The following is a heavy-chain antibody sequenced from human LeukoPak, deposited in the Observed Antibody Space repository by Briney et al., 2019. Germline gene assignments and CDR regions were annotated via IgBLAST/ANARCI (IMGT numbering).Heavy chain of an antibody. CDR3: ARDYDILTGYYFSL. J-gene: IGHJ4*02. V-gene: IGHV3-53*01. D-gene: IGHD3-9*01. Sequence: GSLRLSCAASGFTVSSNYMSWVRQAPGKGLEWVSVIYSGGSTYYADSVKGRFTISRDNSKNTLYLQMNSLRAEDTAVYYCARDYDILTGYYFSLWGQGTLVTVSS. CDR2: IYSGGST. CDR1: GFTVSSNY.